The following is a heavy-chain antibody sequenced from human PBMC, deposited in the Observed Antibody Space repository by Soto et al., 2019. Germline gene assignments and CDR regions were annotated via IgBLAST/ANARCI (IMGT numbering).Heavy chain of an antibody. V-gene: IGHV4-59*01. D-gene: IGHD3-16*01. J-gene: IGHJ4*02. CDR2: IYFNGNT. CDR1: AASFSKYY. Sequence: SETLSLTCTVSAASFSKYYWTWIRQPPGKGLEWIGYIYFNGNTKYNPSLEGRLTISIDTSKKGFSLKLTSVTAADAAVYYCASVTFGGIVLAHWGQGTLVTVSS. CDR3: ASVTFGGIVLAH.